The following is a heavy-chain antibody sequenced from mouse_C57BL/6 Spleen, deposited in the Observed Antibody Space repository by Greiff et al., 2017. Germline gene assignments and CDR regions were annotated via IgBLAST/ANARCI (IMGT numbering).Heavy chain of an antibody. CDR2: IYPRSGNT. J-gene: IGHJ4*01. V-gene: IGHV1-81*01. CDR3: ARGRDYHGAMDY. CDR1: GYTFTSYG. Sequence: QVQLQQSGAELARPGASVKLSCKASGYTFTSYGISWVKQRTGQGLEWIGEIYPRSGNTYYNEKFKGKATLTADKSSSTAYMELRRLTSEDSAVXFCARGRDYHGAMDYWGQGTSVTVSS. D-gene: IGHD1-1*01.